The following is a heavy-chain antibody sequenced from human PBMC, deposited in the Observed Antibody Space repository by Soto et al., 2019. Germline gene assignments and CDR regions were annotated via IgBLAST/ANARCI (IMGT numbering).Heavy chain of an antibody. CDR2: INPSGGST. J-gene: IGHJ4*02. V-gene: IGHV1-46*01. Sequence: ASVKVSCKASGYTFTGYYMHWVRQAPGQGLEWMGIINPSGGSTSYAQKFQGRATMTRDTSTSTVYMELSSLRSEDTAVYYCARSFRGSSGFGFFDYWGQGTLVTVSS. CDR3: ARSFRGSSGFGFFDY. CDR1: GYTFTGYY. D-gene: IGHD6-6*01.